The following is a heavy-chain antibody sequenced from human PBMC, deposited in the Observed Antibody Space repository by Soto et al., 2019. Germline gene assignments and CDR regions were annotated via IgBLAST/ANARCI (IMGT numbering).Heavy chain of an antibody. CDR2: INHSGST. Sequence: QVQLQQWGAGLLKPSETLSLTCAVYGGSFSGYYWSWIRQPPGKGLEWIGEINHSGSTNYNPSLKSRVTISVDTSKNQFSLKLSSVTAADTAVYYCAREEVAPTTVTTSSYFDYWGQGTLVTVSS. CDR3: AREEVAPTTVTTSSYFDY. CDR1: GGSFSGYY. D-gene: IGHD4-17*01. J-gene: IGHJ4*02. V-gene: IGHV4-34*01.